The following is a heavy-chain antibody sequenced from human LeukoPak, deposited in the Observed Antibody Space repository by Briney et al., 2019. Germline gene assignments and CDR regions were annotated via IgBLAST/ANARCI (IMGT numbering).Heavy chain of an antibody. Sequence: GGSLRLSCAASGLAFSSYAMSWVRQAPGKGLEWVSGISGSGGSTYYADSVKGRFTISRDNSNNTLYLQMNSLRAEDTAVYYCANVPLTWLVRDYYYMDVWGKGTTVTVSS. CDR2: ISGSGGST. J-gene: IGHJ6*03. V-gene: IGHV3-23*01. D-gene: IGHD2-21*01. CDR3: ANVPLTWLVRDYYYMDV. CDR1: GLAFSSYA.